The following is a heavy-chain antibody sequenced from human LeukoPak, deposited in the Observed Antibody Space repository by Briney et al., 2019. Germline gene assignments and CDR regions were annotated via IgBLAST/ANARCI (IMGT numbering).Heavy chain of an antibody. V-gene: IGHV3-23*03. CDR2: IYSGGST. Sequence: GGSLRLSCAASGFTFSSYSMNWVRQAPGKGLEWVSVIYSGGSTYYADSVKGRFTISRDNSKNTLYLQMNSLRAEDTAVYYCAKGGVRGVIITSNVGYFDYWGQGTLVTVSS. CDR3: AKGGVRGVIITSNVGYFDY. D-gene: IGHD3-10*01. J-gene: IGHJ4*02. CDR1: GFTFSSYS.